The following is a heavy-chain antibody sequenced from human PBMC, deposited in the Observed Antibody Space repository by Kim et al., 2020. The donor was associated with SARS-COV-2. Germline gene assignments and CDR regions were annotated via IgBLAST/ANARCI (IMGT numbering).Heavy chain of an antibody. Sequence: SETLSLTCAVYGGSFSGYYWSWIRQPPGKGLEWIGEINHSGSTNYNPSLKSRVTISVDTSKNQFSLKLSSVTAADTAVYYCARGSPIAFSITFGGVISRGWFDPWGQGTLVTVSS. CDR2: INHSGST. J-gene: IGHJ5*02. V-gene: IGHV4-34*01. CDR1: GGSFSGYY. D-gene: IGHD3-16*02. CDR3: ARGSPIAFSITFGGVISRGWFDP.